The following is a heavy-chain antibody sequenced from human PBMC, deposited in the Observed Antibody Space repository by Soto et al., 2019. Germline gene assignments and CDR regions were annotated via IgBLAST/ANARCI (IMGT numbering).Heavy chain of an antibody. V-gene: IGHV1-2*04. CDR1: GYTFTGYY. CDR3: ARDMPPGQPDTPYYYYGMDV. Sequence: QVQLVQSGAEVKKPGASVKVSCKASGYTFTGYYMHWVRQAPGQGLEWMGWINPNSGGTNYAQKFQGWVTMTRDTSISTAYMELSRLRSDDTAVYYCARDMPPGQPDTPYYYYGMDVWGQGTTVTVSS. D-gene: IGHD2-15*01. CDR2: INPNSGGT. J-gene: IGHJ6*02.